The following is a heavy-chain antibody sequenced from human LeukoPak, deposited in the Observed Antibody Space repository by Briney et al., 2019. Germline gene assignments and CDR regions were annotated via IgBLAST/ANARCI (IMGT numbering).Heavy chain of an antibody. Sequence: PGGSLRLSCAASGFTFDDYGMSWVRQAPGKGLERVSGINWNGGSTGYADTVKGRFTISRDNAKNSLYLQMNSLRAEDTALYYCARAISPTICSGGSCYSPDAFDIWGQGTMVTVSS. CDR1: GFTFDDYG. V-gene: IGHV3-20*04. CDR3: ARAISPTICSGGSCYSPDAFDI. J-gene: IGHJ3*02. D-gene: IGHD2-15*01. CDR2: INWNGGST.